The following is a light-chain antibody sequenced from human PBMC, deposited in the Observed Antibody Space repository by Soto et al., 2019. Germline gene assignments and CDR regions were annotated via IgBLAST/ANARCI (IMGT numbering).Light chain of an antibody. Sequence: EIVLTQSPGTLSLSPGDRATLSCRASQSVSRNFLAWYQQKPGQAPRLLIYGASSRATGIPDRFSGSGSGTDFTLTISRLELEDFAVYYCQQYGSSPWTFGQGTKVEIK. CDR2: GAS. V-gene: IGKV3-20*01. J-gene: IGKJ1*01. CDR3: QQYGSSPWT. CDR1: QSVSRNF.